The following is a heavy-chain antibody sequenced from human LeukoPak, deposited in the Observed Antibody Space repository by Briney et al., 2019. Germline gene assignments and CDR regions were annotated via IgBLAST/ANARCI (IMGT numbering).Heavy chain of an antibody. CDR3: AKESSGYSSGWYFDY. CDR2: IGGSGGST. Sequence: GGSLRLSCAASGFTFSSYAMSWVRQAPGKGLEWVSAIGGSGGSTYYADSVKGRFTISRDNSKNTLYLQMNSLRAEDTAVYYCAKESSGYSSGWYFDYWGQGTLVTVSS. V-gene: IGHV3-23*01. J-gene: IGHJ4*02. D-gene: IGHD6-19*01. CDR1: GFTFSSYA.